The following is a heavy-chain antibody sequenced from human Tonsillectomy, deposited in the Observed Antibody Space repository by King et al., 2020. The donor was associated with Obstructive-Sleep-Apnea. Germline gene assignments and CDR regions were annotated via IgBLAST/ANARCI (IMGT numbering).Heavy chain of an antibody. CDR1: GGSISSYY. Sequence: VQLQESGPGLVKPSETLSLTCTVSGGSISSYYWSWIRQPPGKGLEWIGYMYYSWSTNYNPSLKSRVTMSVDTSKNQFSLNLSPVTAADTAVYYCARQVWGSGWYEDDYWGQGTLVTVSS. J-gene: IGHJ4*02. V-gene: IGHV4-59*08. CDR2: MYYSWST. CDR3: ARQVWGSGWYEDDY. D-gene: IGHD6-19*01.